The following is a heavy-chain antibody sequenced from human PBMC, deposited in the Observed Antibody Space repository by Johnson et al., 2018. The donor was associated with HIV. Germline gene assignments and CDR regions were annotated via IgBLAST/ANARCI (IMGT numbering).Heavy chain of an antibody. V-gene: IGHV3-30-3*01. D-gene: IGHD3-10*01. CDR1: GFTFSSYA. CDR3: ARDRSLWFRELWPRDAFDM. J-gene: IGHJ3*02. CDR2: ISYDGDNV. Sequence: QVQLVESGGGVVQPGRSLRLSCAASGFTFSSYALHWVRQAPGKGLDWVAVISYDGDNVYYADSVQGRFTISRDNSKNTLYLQMNSLRVADTAVYYCARDRSLWFRELWPRDAFDMWGQGTKITVSS.